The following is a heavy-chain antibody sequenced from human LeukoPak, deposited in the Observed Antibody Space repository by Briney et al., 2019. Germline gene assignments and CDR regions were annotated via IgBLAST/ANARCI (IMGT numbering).Heavy chain of an antibody. CDR1: GGSISSSSYF. CDR2: IYYTGDT. CDR3: ARRAPIEWLRNRNWFDP. V-gene: IGHV4-39*07. J-gene: IGHJ5*02. D-gene: IGHD5-12*01. Sequence: SETLSLTCTVSGGSISSSSYFWGWIRQPPGKGLEWIGSIYYTGDTYYNPSLKSRLTISVDTSKNQFSLKLTSVTAADAAVYYCARRAPIEWLRNRNWFDPWGQGTLVTVSS.